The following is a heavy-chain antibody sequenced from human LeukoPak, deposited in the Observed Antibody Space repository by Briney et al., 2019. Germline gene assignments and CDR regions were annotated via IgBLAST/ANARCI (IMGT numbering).Heavy chain of an antibody. V-gene: IGHV3-21*01. D-gene: IGHD3-22*01. CDR1: GFTFSSYS. CDR3: ARTIYDSSGYYFPLDAFDI. J-gene: IGHJ3*02. CDR2: ISSSSSYI. Sequence: PGGSLRLSCAASGFTFSSYSMNWVRQAPGKGLEWVSSISSSSSYIYYADSVKGRFTISRDNAKNSLYLQMNSLRAEDTAVYYCARTIYDSSGYYFPLDAFDIWGQGTMVTVSS.